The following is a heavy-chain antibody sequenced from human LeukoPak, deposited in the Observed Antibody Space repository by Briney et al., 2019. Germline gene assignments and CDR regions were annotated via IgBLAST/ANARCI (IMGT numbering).Heavy chain of an antibody. CDR3: ARGYTCGY. V-gene: IGHV3-7*04. J-gene: IGHJ4*02. CDR2: IKEDGSEK. D-gene: IGHD5-18*01. CDR1: GFTFSTYW. Sequence: GGSLRLSCSASGFTFSTYWMSWVRQAPGKGLEWVANIKEDGSEKNYADSVKGRFTISRDNAKNSLCLQMNSLRAEDTAVYYCARGYTCGYWGQGTLVIVSS.